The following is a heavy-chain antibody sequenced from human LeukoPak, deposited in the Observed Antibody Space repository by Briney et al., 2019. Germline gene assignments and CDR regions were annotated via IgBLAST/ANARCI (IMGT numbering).Heavy chain of an antibody. V-gene: IGHV1-18*01. J-gene: IGHJ4*02. CDR1: GYPFTRYG. Sequence: ASVKVFCKASGYPFTRYGNSWVRQAPGQGLEGMGGISAYNGNTNYPQKLQGRVTMTTDTSTSTAYMELRSLRSDDTAVYYCARDAVTLVRGVIIITTDYWGQGTLVTVSS. D-gene: IGHD3-10*01. CDR3: ARDAVTLVRGVIIITTDY. CDR2: ISAYNGNT.